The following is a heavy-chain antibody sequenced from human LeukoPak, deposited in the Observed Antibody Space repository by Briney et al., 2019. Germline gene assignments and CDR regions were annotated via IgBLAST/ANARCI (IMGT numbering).Heavy chain of an antibody. CDR3: AKDSAFYYIDV. Sequence: GGSLRLSCAASGFTFNNYGMHWVRQAPGKGLEWVAFIRYNGNNKYYADSVKGRFTISRDNSKNTLYLQMNSLKGDDTAVYYCAKDSAFYYIDVWGKGTTVIISS. CDR2: IRYNGNNK. J-gene: IGHJ6*03. CDR1: GFTFNNYG. V-gene: IGHV3-30*02. D-gene: IGHD3-10*01.